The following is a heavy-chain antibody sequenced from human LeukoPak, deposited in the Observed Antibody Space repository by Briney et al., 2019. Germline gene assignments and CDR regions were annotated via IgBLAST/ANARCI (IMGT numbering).Heavy chain of an antibody. V-gene: IGHV3-23*01. D-gene: IGHD3-16*02. CDR1: GFTFSSYA. CDR2: ISGSGGST. CDR3: AKSSPLGGYGYVWGSYRPIDY. J-gene: IGHJ4*02. Sequence: GGSLRLSCAASGFTFSSYAMSWVRPAPGKGLEWVSAISGSGGSTYYADSVKGRFTISRDNSKNTLYLQMNSLRAEDTAVYYCAKSSPLGGYGYVWGSYRPIDYWGQGTPVTVSS.